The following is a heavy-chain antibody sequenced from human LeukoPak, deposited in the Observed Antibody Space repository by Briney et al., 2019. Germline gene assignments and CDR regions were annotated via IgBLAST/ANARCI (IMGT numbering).Heavy chain of an antibody. CDR3: ARGSGRGYYYYYGMDV. CDR1: GYTFTSYY. D-gene: IGHD6-19*01. Sequence: ASVKVSCKASGYTFTSYYRHWVRQAPGQGLEWMGIINPSGGSTSYAQKFQGRVTMPRDTSTSTVYMELSSLRSEDTAVYYCARGSGRGYYYYYGMDVWGQGTTVTVSS. J-gene: IGHJ6*02. CDR2: INPSGGST. V-gene: IGHV1-46*01.